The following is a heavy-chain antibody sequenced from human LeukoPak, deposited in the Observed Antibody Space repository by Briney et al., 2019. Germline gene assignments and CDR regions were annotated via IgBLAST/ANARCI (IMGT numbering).Heavy chain of an antibody. CDR3: ARDDSSGSDAFDI. J-gene: IGHJ3*02. CDR2: ISSSSSTI. Sequence: GGSLRPSCAASGFTFSSYSMNWVRQAPGKGLEWVSYISSSSSTIYYADSVKGRFTISRDNAKNSLYLQMNSLRAEDTAVYYCARDDSSGSDAFDIWGQGTMVTVSS. V-gene: IGHV3-48*01. CDR1: GFTFSSYS. D-gene: IGHD3-22*01.